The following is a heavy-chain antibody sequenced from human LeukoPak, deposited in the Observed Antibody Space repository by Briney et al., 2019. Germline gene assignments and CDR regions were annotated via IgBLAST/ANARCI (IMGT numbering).Heavy chain of an antibody. V-gene: IGHV4-61*02. CDR1: GGSISSGSYY. CDR3: ARGGSSGYYLNY. Sequence: KSSETLSLTCTVSGGSISSGSYYWSWIRQPAGKGLEWIGRIYTSGSTNYNPSLKSRVTISVDTSKNQFSLKLSSVTAADTAVYYCARGGSSGYYLNYWGQGTLVTVSS. J-gene: IGHJ4*02. D-gene: IGHD3-22*01. CDR2: IYTSGST.